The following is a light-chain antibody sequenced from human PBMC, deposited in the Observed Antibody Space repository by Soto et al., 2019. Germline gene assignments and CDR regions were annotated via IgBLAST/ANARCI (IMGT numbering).Light chain of an antibody. CDR1: SSDVGGYNY. CDR3: CSYAGTYTFVV. Sequence: QSVLTQPRSVSGSPGQSVTISCTGTSSDVGGYNYVSWYQHHPGKAPKLMIYDASKRPSGVPDRFSGSKSGNTASLAISGLQAEDEADYYCCSYAGTYTFVVFGGGTKVTVL. CDR2: DAS. J-gene: IGLJ2*01. V-gene: IGLV2-11*01.